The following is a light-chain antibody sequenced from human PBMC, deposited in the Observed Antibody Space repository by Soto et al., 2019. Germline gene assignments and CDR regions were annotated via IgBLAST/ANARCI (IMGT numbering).Light chain of an antibody. CDR1: QSVDIN. CDR2: VAF. CDR3: QQYNNWPHT. V-gene: IGKV3-15*01. J-gene: IGKJ2*01. Sequence: EIVMTQSPATLSVSPGGRDTLSCRASQSVDINLAWYQQRPGQSPRLLVYVAFTRATGLPARFSGRGSWTEFTLTISSLQFEDFAVYYCQQYNNWPHTFGQGTKLEI.